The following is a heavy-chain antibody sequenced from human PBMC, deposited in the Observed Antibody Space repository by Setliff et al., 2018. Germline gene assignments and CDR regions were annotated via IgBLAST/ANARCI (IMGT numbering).Heavy chain of an antibody. V-gene: IGHV4-61*09. D-gene: IGHD2-21*02. CDR2: IGHTGSI. Sequence: SETLSLTCTVSGGSISSGSYYWSWIRQPAGKGLEWIGHIGHTGSINYNPSLKSRLTISRDTSKNQVSLKLNSVTATDTAVYYCAGAGGNSDYFDYWGQGTLVTVSS. CDR3: AGAGGNSDYFDY. J-gene: IGHJ4*02. CDR1: GGSISSGSYY.